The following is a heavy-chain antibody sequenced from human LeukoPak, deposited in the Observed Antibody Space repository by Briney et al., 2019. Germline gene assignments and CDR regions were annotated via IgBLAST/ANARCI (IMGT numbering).Heavy chain of an antibody. CDR2: IYYIGST. J-gene: IGHJ6*02. CDR1: GGSISSHY. V-gene: IGHV4-59*11. D-gene: IGHD1-26*01. CDR3: ARSELTHCYGMDV. Sequence: SETLSLTCTVSGGSISSHYWTWIRQPPGKGLEWHGYIYYIGSTNYNPSLKSRVTISVDTSKKQFSLKLSSVTAADTAVYYCARSELTHCYGMDVWGQGATVTVSS.